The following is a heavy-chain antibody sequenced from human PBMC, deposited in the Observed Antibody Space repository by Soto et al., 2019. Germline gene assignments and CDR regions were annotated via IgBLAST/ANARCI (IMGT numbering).Heavy chain of an antibody. D-gene: IGHD6-6*01. V-gene: IGHV1-69*13. CDR1: GGTFSSYA. CDR3: ATLSGLAARSWFDP. Sequence: SVKVSCKASGGTFSSYAISWVRQAPGQGLEWMGGIIPIFGTANYAQKFQGRVTITADESTSTAYMELSSLRSEDTAVYYCATLSGLAARSWFDPWGQGTLVTVSS. CDR2: IIPIFGTA. J-gene: IGHJ5*02.